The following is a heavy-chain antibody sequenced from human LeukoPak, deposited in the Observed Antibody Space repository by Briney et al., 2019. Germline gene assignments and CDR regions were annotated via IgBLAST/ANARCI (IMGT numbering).Heavy chain of an antibody. D-gene: IGHD4-17*01. J-gene: IGHJ4*02. Sequence: PGGSLRLSCAASGLTVTNNYWHWVRQPPGKGPEWISILYSDRDTKYADSVKGRFTFSRDSSRNTLYLQMNGLRAEDTAVYYCTYGDYPLTYWGQGTLVSVSS. CDR3: TYGDYPLTY. CDR2: LYSDRDT. CDR1: GLTVTNNY. V-gene: IGHV3-66*01.